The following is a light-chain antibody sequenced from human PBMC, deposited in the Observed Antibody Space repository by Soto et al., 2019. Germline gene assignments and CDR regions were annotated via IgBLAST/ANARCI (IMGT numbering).Light chain of an antibody. CDR2: EVV. V-gene: IGLV2-8*01. CDR1: KNDIGVYDF. CDR3: TSYAGSNTYV. J-gene: IGLJ1*01. Sequence: QSVLTQPPSASGSPGQSVTISCTGTKNDIGVYDFVSWYQHHPGKAPRLIIYEVVPRPSGVPDRFSGSKSGNTASLTVSGLQAADEADYFCTSYAGSNTYVFGSGTKVTVL.